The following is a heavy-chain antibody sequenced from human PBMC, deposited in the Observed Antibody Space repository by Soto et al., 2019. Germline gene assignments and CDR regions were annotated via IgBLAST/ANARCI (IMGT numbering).Heavy chain of an antibody. Sequence: QVQLVESGGGVVQPGRSLRLSCAASGFTLSNYAMHWVRQAPGKGLEWVAVISHDGSNDYYADSVKGRFTISRDNSKNTLYLQMTSLRGEDTAIYYCAKKVNSGPGSQYFDFWGQGTLVTVSS. CDR2: ISHDGSND. D-gene: IGHD3-10*01. CDR3: AKKVNSGPGSQYFDF. V-gene: IGHV3-30*18. J-gene: IGHJ4*02. CDR1: GFTLSNYA.